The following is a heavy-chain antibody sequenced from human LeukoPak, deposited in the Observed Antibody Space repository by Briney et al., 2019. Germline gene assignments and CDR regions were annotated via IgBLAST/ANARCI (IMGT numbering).Heavy chain of an antibody. D-gene: IGHD3-22*01. V-gene: IGHV3-7*03. J-gene: IGHJ4*02. CDR1: GFTFSSYW. CDR3: ARDPYYYDSSGYSP. CDR2: IKQDGSEK. Sequence: PGGSLRLSCAASGFTFSSYWMSWVRQAPGKGLEWVANIKQDGSEKYYVDSVKGRLTISRDDAKNSLYLQMNSLRAEDTAVYYCARDPYYYDSSGYSPWGQGTLVTVSS.